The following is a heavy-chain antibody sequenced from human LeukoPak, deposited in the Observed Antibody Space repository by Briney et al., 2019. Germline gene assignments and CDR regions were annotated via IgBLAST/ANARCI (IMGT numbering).Heavy chain of an antibody. V-gene: IGHV3-33*01. CDR3: ARDRGYRNEYDSSGLLGAFDI. D-gene: IGHD3-22*01. J-gene: IGHJ3*02. CDR2: VWYDGSNK. CDR1: GFTFSDYG. Sequence: PGRSLRLSCVASGFTFSDYGMHWVRQVPGRGLEWVAVVWYDGSNKFYEDSVKGRFTISRDNSKNTLYVQMNSLRVEDTAAYYCARDRGYRNEYDSSGLLGAFDIWGQGTTVTASS.